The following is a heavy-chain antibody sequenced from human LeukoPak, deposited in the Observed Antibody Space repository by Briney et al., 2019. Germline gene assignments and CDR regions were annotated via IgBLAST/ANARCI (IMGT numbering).Heavy chain of an antibody. V-gene: IGHV3-9*01. CDR3: AKPAHGDYVWAGYFDY. Sequence: PGRSLRLSCAASGFTFDDYAMHWVRQAPGKGLEWVSGISWNSGSIGYADSVKGRFTISRDNAKNSLYLQMNSLRAEDTALYYCAKPAHGDYVWAGYFDYWGQGTLVTVSS. CDR1: GFTFDDYA. CDR2: ISWNSGSI. D-gene: IGHD3-16*01. J-gene: IGHJ4*02.